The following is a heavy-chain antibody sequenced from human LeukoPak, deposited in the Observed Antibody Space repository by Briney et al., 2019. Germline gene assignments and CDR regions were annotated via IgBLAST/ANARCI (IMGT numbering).Heavy chain of an antibody. J-gene: IGHJ4*02. D-gene: IGHD5-18*01. CDR2: ISGSGGST. CDR3: AKDWAPIQRWPYFDY. V-gene: IGHV3-23*01. Sequence: GGSLRLSCAASGFTSSSYAMSWVRQAPGKGLEWVSAISGSGGSTYYADSVKGRFTISRDNSINTLYLQMSSLRAEDAAVYYCAKDWAPIQRWPYFDYWGQGTLVTVSS. CDR1: GFTSSSYA.